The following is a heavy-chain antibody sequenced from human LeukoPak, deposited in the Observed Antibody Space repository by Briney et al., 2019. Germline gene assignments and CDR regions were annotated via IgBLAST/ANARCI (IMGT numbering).Heavy chain of an antibody. D-gene: IGHD5-18*01. CDR2: IYYSGNT. CDR3: ARGRYTYGPFDY. Sequence: SETLSLTCTVSGGSISTYYWSWIRQPPGKGLEWIGYIYYSGNTHYNPSLKSRVTISVDTSKNQFSLKLNSVTAADTAVYYCARGRYTYGPFDYWGQGTLVTVSS. J-gene: IGHJ4*02. V-gene: IGHV4-59*01. CDR1: GGSISTYY.